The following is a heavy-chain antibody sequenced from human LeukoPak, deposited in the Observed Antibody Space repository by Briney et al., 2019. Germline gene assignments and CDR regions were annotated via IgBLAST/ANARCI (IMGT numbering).Heavy chain of an antibody. D-gene: IGHD2-15*01. J-gene: IGHJ5*02. V-gene: IGHV1-18*01. CDR3: VRDYYCSSNTCHDCFDP. Sequence: GASVKVSCKASGYTFSTYDISWVRQAPGQGLEWMGWSSDYDPDRNYAQKFQGRLTVTTDTSTSTAYMELRSLTSDDTAIYYCVRDYYCSSNTCHDCFDPWGQGTLVTVSS. CDR1: GYTFSTYD. CDR2: SSDYDPDR.